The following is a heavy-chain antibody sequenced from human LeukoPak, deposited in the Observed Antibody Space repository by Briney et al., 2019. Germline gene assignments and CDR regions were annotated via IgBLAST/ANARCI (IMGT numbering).Heavy chain of an antibody. Sequence: GGSLTLSCAASGFTFSSYAMSWVRQAPGKGPEWVSAISGSGGSTYYADSVKGRFTISRDNSKNTLYLQMNSLRAEDTAVYYCAKGHPKSLRYDYWGQGTLVTVSS. CDR1: GFTFSSYA. V-gene: IGHV3-23*01. J-gene: IGHJ4*02. D-gene: IGHD5-12*01. CDR2: ISGSGGST. CDR3: AKGHPKSLRYDY.